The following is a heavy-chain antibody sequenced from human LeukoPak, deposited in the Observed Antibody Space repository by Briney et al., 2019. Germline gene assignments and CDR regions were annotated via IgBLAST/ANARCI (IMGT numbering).Heavy chain of an antibody. CDR1: GGSISSSRYY. V-gene: IGHV4-39*01. J-gene: IGHJ6*03. D-gene: IGHD6-19*01. Sequence: SETLSLTCTVSGGSISSSRYYGGWIRQPPGKGLEWIGSLYYSGNTYYNPSLKSRVTISVDTSKNQFSLKLSSVTAADTAVYCCARNIAVAGRGDYMDVWGKGTTITISS. CDR3: ARNIAVAGRGDYMDV. CDR2: LYYSGNT.